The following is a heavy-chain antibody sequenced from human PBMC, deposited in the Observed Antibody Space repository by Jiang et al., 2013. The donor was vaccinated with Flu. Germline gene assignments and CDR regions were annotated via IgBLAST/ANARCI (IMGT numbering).Heavy chain of an antibody. Sequence: PGLLKPSETLSLTCTVSGGSISSYYWSWIRQPPGKGLEWIGYIYYSGSTNYNPSLKSRVTISVDTSKNQFSLKLSSVTAADTAVYYCARNRDFWSGYYTIDYWGQGTLVTVSS. CDR2: IYYSGST. CDR1: GGSISSYY. D-gene: IGHD3-3*01. J-gene: IGHJ4*02. V-gene: IGHV4-59*01. CDR3: ARNRDFWSGYYTIDY.